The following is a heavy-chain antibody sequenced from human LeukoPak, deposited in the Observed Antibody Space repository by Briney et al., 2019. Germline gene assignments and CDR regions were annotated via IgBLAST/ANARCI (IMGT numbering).Heavy chain of an antibody. V-gene: IGHV3-15*01. Sequence: PGGSLRLSCAASGFTFSNAWMSWVRQAPGKGLEWVGRIKSKTDGGTTDYAAPVKGRFTISRDDSKNTLYLQMNSLKTEGTAVYYCTTDRPIAADDRKYYFDYWGQGTLVTVSS. CDR3: TTDRPIAADDRKYYFDY. CDR2: IKSKTDGGTT. D-gene: IGHD6-13*01. J-gene: IGHJ4*02. CDR1: GFTFSNAW.